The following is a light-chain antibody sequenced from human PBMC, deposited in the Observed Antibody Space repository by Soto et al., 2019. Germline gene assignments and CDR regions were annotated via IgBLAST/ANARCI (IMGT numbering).Light chain of an antibody. CDR2: GAS. CDR3: QHYNTWPRYT. V-gene: IGKV3-15*01. J-gene: IGKJ2*01. CDR1: QSVGSN. Sequence: EIVVTQSPATLSLSPGERATLSCRASQSVGSNLAWYQQKPGKAPRLLIYGASNRASKIPSRFSGFGSGTEFTLIISSLQSEDFAVYYCQHYNTWPRYTFGQGTKLEIK.